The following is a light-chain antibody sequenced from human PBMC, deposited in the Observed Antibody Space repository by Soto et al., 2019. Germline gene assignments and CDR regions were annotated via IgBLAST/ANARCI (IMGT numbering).Light chain of an antibody. V-gene: IGKV3-11*01. CDR1: QSVGIH. CDR3: QQRYNWPPLT. J-gene: IGKJ4*01. Sequence: EVVLTQSPGTLSLSPGERATLSCRASQSVGIHLAWYQQKPGRAPRLLIYEASNRATGIPARFSGSGSGTDFVLTISSLEPEDFAVYYCQQRYNWPPLTFGGGTKVGIK. CDR2: EAS.